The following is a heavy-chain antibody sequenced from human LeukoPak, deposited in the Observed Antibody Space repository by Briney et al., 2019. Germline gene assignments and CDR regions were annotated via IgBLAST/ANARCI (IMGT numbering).Heavy chain of an antibody. J-gene: IGHJ6*02. CDR3: ARDSPLWFGEFASGMDV. D-gene: IGHD3-10*01. Sequence: GGSLRLSCAASGFTFSSYGMHWVRQAPGKGLEWVAVIWYDGSNKYYADSVKGRFTISRDNSKNTLYLQMNSLRAEDTAVYYCARDSPLWFGEFASGMDVWGQGTTVTVSS. V-gene: IGHV3-33*01. CDR2: IWYDGSNK. CDR1: GFTFSSYG.